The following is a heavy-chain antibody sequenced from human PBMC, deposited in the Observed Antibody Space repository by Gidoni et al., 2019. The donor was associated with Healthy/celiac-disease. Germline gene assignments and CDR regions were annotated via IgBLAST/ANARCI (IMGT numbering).Heavy chain of an antibody. V-gene: IGHV4-59*01. Sequence: GLEWIGYIYYSGSTNYHPSLKSRVTISVDTSKNQFSLQLSSVTAADTAVYYCARGASGWSSNYYYYMDVWGKGTTGTVPS. CDR2: IYYSGST. CDR3: ARGASGWSSNYYYYMDV. D-gene: IGHD6-13*01. J-gene: IGHJ6*03.